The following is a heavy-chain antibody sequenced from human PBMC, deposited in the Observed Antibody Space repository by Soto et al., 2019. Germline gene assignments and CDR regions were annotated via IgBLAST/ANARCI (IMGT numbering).Heavy chain of an antibody. CDR2: ISGSGGST. CDR3: AKDRRMTTVSKIDY. D-gene: IGHD4-17*01. V-gene: IGHV3-23*01. J-gene: IGHJ4*02. CDR1: GFTFSSYA. Sequence: GGSLSLSCAASGFTFSSYAMSWVRQAPGKGLEWVSAISGSGGSTYYADSVKGRFTISRDNSKNTLYLQMNSLRAEDTAVYYSAKDRRMTTVSKIDYWGQGTLVTVSS.